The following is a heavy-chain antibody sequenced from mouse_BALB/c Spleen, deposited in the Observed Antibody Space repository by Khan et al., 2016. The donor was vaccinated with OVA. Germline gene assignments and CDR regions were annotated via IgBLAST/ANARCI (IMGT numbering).Heavy chain of an antibody. CDR2: ISSGGSYT. V-gene: IGHV5-9-3*01. J-gene: IGHJ2*01. Sequence: EVELVESGGALVKPGGSLKLSCVASGFTFSSYALSWVRQTPEKRLEWVATISSGGSYTYYPGSVKGRFTISRDNARNTLYLQMSSLRSEDTAMYYCARTPGYYGSNYFDYWGQGSTLIVSS. CDR3: ARTPGYYGSNYFDY. CDR1: GFTFSSYA. D-gene: IGHD1-1*01.